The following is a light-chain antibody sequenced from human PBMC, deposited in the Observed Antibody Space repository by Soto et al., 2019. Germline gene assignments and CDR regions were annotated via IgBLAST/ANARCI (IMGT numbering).Light chain of an antibody. J-gene: IGKJ2*01. V-gene: IGKV3-15*01. CDR3: QQHNNWPYT. CDR2: GGS. Sequence: EIVMTQSPATLSVSPGESATLPCRASQRLSSKLAWYQQKPGQAPRLLIYGGSTRASGIPARFSGSGSGTEFTLTISSLQSEDFVVYYCQQHNNWPYTFGQGTKLEIK. CDR1: QRLSSK.